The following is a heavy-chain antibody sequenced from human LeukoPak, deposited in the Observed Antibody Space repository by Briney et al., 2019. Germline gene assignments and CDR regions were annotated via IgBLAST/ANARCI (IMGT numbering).Heavy chain of an antibody. J-gene: IGHJ5*02. CDR1: GYIFSTYD. Sequence: ASVKVSCKASGYIFSTYDINWVRQVTGQGLEWMGWINPNSGNTGYPQKIQGRLTMTRNTSINTDYMELSSLRSEDTAVYYCARGPSRDYGSGSSWFDPWGEGTLVTVSS. V-gene: IGHV1-8*01. CDR3: ARGPSRDYGSGSSWFDP. D-gene: IGHD3-10*01. CDR2: INPNSGNT.